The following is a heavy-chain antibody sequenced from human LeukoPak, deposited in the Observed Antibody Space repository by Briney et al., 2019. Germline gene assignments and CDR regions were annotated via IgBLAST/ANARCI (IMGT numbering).Heavy chain of an antibody. CDR2: INSDGSST. D-gene: IGHD3-9*01. J-gene: IGHJ4*02. V-gene: IGHV3-74*01. Sequence: GGSLRLSCAASGFTFSSYWMPWVRQAPGKGLVWVSRINSDGSSTSYADSVKGRFTISRDNAKNTLYLQMNSLRAEDTAVYYCALWGAYYDILTIDYWGQGTLVTVSS. CDR3: ALWGAYYDILTIDY. CDR1: GFTFSSYW.